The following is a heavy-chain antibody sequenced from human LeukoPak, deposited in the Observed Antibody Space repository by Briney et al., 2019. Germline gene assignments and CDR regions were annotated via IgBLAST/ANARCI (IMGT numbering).Heavy chain of an antibody. CDR3: VRGQKYQLHTRYFYYGMDV. V-gene: IGHV4-30-4*01. Sequence: SQTLSLTCTVSGASINSGDYYWSWLRQPPGMGLEWIGYIYYSGSTYSNPSLNSRVTISADTSKSQFSLKLSSVTVEDTAVYYCVRGQKYQLHTRYFYYGMDVWGKGTTVTVSS. CDR1: GASINSGDYY. J-gene: IGHJ6*04. D-gene: IGHD2-2*01. CDR2: IYYSGST.